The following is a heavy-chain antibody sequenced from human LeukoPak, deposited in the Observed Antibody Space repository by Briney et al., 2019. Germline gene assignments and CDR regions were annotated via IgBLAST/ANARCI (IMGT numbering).Heavy chain of an antibody. CDR1: GFTFSSYS. CDR2: ISSSSSYI. V-gene: IGHV3-21*01. D-gene: IGHD3-10*01. J-gene: IGHJ3*02. Sequence: GGSLRLSCAASGFTFSSYSMNWVRQARGKGLEGVSSISSSSSYIYYADSVKGRFTISRDNAKNSLYLKMNSLRAEDTAVYYCARRVASGYDTFDIWGQGTMVTVSS. CDR3: ARRVASGYDTFDI.